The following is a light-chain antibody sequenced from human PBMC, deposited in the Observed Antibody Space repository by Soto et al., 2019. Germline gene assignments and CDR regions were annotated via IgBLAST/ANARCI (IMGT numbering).Light chain of an antibody. J-gene: IGKJ1*01. CDR3: QQYGSSGT. CDR2: DAS. CDR1: QGGTSY. V-gene: IGKV3D-11*01. Sequence: EFVLTQSPATLSLSPGGRATLSCRASQGGTSYLAWYQQKPGQAPRLLIYDASNRAPGIPARFSGSGPGTDFTLTISSLEPEDFAVYYCQQYGSSGTFGQGTKVDIK.